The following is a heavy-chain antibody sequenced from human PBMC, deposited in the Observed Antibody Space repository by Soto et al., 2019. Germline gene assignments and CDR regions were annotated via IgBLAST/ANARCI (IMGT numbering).Heavy chain of an antibody. Sequence: GGSLRLSCAASGFTFSSYAMHWVRQAPGKGLEWVAVISYDGSNKYYADSVKGRFTISRDNSKNTLYLQMNSLRAEDTAVYYCARDDYDSSGYYAPYNWFDPWGQGTLVTVSS. J-gene: IGHJ5*02. V-gene: IGHV3-30-3*01. CDR3: ARDDYDSSGYYAPYNWFDP. CDR2: ISYDGSNK. D-gene: IGHD3-22*01. CDR1: GFTFSSYA.